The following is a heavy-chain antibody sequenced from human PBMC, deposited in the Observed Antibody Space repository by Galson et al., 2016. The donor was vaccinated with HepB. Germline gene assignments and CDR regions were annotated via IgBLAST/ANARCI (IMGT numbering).Heavy chain of an antibody. CDR3: ARGPHYDFWSGSQPDY. V-gene: IGHV1-18*01. J-gene: IGHJ4*02. Sequence: SVKVSCKASGYTFIRYGISWVRQAPGQGLEWLGWISIYNGNTNYAPKNQGRVTMTADTSTTTAYMELRSLISDDSAVYYCARGPHYDFWSGSQPDYWGQGTLVTVSS. CDR1: GYTFIRYG. CDR2: ISIYNGNT. D-gene: IGHD3-3*01.